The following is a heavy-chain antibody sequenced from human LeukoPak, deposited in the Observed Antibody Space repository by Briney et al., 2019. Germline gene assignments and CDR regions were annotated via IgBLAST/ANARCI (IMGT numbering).Heavy chain of an antibody. CDR1: GGSISSSRYY. Sequence: PSETLSLTCTVSGGSISSSRYYWGWIRQPPGKGLEWIGSIYYSGSTYYNPSLKSRVTISVDTSKNQFSLKLSSVTAADTAVYYCARYDLADARGLFNYYDSSGYYAFDIWGQGTMVTVSS. CDR2: IYYSGST. D-gene: IGHD3-22*01. CDR3: ARYDLADARGLFNYYDSSGYYAFDI. J-gene: IGHJ3*02. V-gene: IGHV4-39*07.